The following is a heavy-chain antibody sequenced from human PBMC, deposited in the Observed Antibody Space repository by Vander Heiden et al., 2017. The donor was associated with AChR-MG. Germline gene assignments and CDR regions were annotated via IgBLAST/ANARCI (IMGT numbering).Heavy chain of an antibody. CDR1: GFTFSNYA. CDR2: ISYDGSNK. CDR3: ASELTDTTDSGYRY. D-gene: IGHD5-12*01. Sequence: QVQLVESGGGVVQPGRSLRLSCAASGFTFSNYAMHWVRQAPGKGLEWVAVISYDGSNKYYADSVKGRFTISRDNSKNTLYLQMNSLRAEDTAVYYCASELTDTTDSGYRYWGQGTLVTVSS. V-gene: IGHV3-30-3*01. J-gene: IGHJ4*02.